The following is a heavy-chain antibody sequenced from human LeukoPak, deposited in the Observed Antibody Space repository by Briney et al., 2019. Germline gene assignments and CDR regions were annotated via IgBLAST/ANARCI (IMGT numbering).Heavy chain of an antibody. J-gene: IGHJ3*02. CDR3: ARDHGSSGYCSSTTCRGNAFDI. CDR2: IWYDGSNK. CDR1: GFTFSSYG. D-gene: IGHD2-2*01. V-gene: IGHV3-33*01. Sequence: GGSLRLSCAASGFTFSSYGMHWVRQAPGKGLEWVAVIWYDGSNKYYADSVKGRFTISRDNAKNSLYLQMNSLRAEDTAVYYCARDHGSSGYCSSTTCRGNAFDIWGQGTMVTVSS.